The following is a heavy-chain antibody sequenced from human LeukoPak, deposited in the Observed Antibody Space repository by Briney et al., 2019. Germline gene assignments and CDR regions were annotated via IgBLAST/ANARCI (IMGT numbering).Heavy chain of an antibody. V-gene: IGHV3-48*03. Sequence: PGGSLRLSCAASGFTFSSYEMNWVRQAPGKGLEWVSYISSSGSTIYYADSVKGRFTISRDNSKNTLYLQMNSLRAEDTAVYYCAKGDSLFSVGNMYYYDSSGYYICTNFDYWGQGTLVTVSS. CDR3: AKGDSLFSVGNMYYYDSSGYYICTNFDY. CDR1: GFTFSSYE. J-gene: IGHJ4*02. D-gene: IGHD3-22*01. CDR2: ISSSGSTI.